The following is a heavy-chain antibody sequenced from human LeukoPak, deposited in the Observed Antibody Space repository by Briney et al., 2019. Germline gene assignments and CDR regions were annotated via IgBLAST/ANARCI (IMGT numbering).Heavy chain of an antibody. CDR3: STGGGTHDY. D-gene: IGHD2-15*01. CDR2: IRSRSAGGTT. V-gene: IGHV3-15*01. J-gene: IGHJ4*02. CDR1: GLTFNNAW. Sequence: GGSLGLSCAASGLTFNNAWMSWVRQAPGKGLEWVGRIRSRSAGGTTDYGAPVKGRFTISKDDSKNTLYLQMNSLKTEDTAVYYCSTGGGTHDYWGQGTLVTVSS.